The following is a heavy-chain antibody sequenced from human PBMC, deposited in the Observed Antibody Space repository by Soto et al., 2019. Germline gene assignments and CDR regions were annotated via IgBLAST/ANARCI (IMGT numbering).Heavy chain of an antibody. J-gene: IGHJ4*02. CDR2: ISWNSGII. Sequence: EVQLVESGGGLVQPGRSLRLSCAASGFTFDDYAMHWVRQAPGKGLEWVSGISWNSGIIDYADSVKGRFTISRDNAKNSLYLQMNTLRAEDTSLFHCAKGHSYGVLEPLGYWGQGTLVTVSS. V-gene: IGHV3-9*01. CDR1: GFTFDDYA. D-gene: IGHD5-18*01. CDR3: AKGHSYGVLEPLGY.